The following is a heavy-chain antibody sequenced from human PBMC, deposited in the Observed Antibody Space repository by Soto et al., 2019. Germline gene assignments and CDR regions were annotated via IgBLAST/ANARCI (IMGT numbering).Heavy chain of an antibody. CDR1: GFTFTSSA. V-gene: IGHV1-58*01. CDR3: AAPCISTSCYEGVGYYCYGLDV. J-gene: IGHJ6*02. D-gene: IGHD2-2*01. Sequence: ASVKVSCKASGFTFTSSAVQWVRQARGQRLEWIGWIVVGSGNTNYAQKFQERVTITRDMSTSTAYMELSSLRSEDTAVYYCAAPCISTSCYEGVGYYCYGLDVCGQGTTVTVSS. CDR2: IVVGSGNT.